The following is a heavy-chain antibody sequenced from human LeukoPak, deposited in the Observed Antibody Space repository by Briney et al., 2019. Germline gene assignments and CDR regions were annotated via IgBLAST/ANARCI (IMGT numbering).Heavy chain of an antibody. CDR3: ARDFLPPHYTATIRPDWYFDL. Sequence: SETLSLTCTVSGYSISSGYYWGWIRQPPGKGLEWIGSIYHSGSTYYNPSLKSRVTISVDTSKNQFSLKLSSVTAADTAVYYCARDFLPPHYTATIRPDWYFDLWGRGTLVTVS. J-gene: IGHJ2*01. D-gene: IGHD5-12*01. CDR1: GYSISSGYY. CDR2: IYHSGST. V-gene: IGHV4-38-2*02.